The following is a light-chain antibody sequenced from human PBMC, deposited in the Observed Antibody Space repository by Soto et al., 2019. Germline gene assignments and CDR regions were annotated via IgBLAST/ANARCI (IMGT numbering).Light chain of an antibody. CDR3: QQYGSSPWT. CDR1: QSVSSSY. Sequence: ETVLTQSPGTLSLSPGERATLSSRASQSVSSSYLAWYQQKPGQAPSLLIYGASSRATGIPDRFSGSGSGTDFTLTISRLEPEDFAVYYCQQYGSSPWTFGQGTKVEIK. CDR2: GAS. V-gene: IGKV3-20*01. J-gene: IGKJ1*01.